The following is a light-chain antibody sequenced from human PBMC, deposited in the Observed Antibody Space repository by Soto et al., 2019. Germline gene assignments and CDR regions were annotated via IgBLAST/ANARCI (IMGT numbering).Light chain of an antibody. J-gene: IGKJ5*01. V-gene: IGKV2-30*02. Sequence: DVVMTQSPLSLPVTLGQPASISCRSNQSLVHSDGIAYFSWFQQRPGRSPRRLIYKVSNRDAGVPASFIGSGSGNDFALKISRVEAEDVGVYYCMQGTHWPITFGQGTRLEIK. CDR3: MQGTHWPIT. CDR2: KVS. CDR1: QSLVHSDGIAY.